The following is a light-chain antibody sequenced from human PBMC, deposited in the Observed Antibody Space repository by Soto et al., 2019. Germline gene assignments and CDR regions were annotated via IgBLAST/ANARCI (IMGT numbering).Light chain of an antibody. CDR2: DAS. CDR1: QSVRSY. CDR3: HQRSTWPRT. Sequence: EIVLTQSPATLSLSPGERATLSCRASQSVRSYLAWYQQRPGQSPRLLLYDASTRATGIPARFSGSGSGTDFTLTISSLEREDFAVYYCHQRSTWPRTFGGGTKVEI. J-gene: IGKJ4*01. V-gene: IGKV3-11*01.